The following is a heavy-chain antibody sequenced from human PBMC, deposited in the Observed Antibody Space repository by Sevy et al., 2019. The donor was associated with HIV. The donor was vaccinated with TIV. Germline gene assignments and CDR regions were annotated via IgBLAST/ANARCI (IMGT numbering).Heavy chain of an antibody. CDR1: RFTFSNYA. CDR2: ISISGVTT. D-gene: IGHD1-1*01. Sequence: GGSLRLSCAASRFTFSNYAMRWVRQAPGKGPEWVSGISISGVTTYDADSVKGRFIISSDNSKNKFYLQMNSLRADDTAVYYCAKVLLGTEDYYFYSAMDVWGQGTTVTVSS. CDR3: AKVLLGTEDYYFYSAMDV. V-gene: IGHV3-23*01. J-gene: IGHJ6*02.